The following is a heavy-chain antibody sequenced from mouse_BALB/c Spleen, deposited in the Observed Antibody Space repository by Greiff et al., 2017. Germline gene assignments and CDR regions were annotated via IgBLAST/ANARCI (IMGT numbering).Heavy chain of an antibody. D-gene: IGHD2-4*01. Sequence: QVQLQQSGPGLVQPSQSLSITCTVSGFSLTSYGVHWVRQSPGKGLEWLGVIWSGGSTDYNAAFISRLSISKDNSKSQVFFKMNSLQADDTAIYYCARRGKLTRITGFAYWGQGTLVTVSA. CDR3: ARRGKLTRITGFAY. CDR2: IWSGGST. J-gene: IGHJ3*01. CDR1: GFSLTSYG. V-gene: IGHV2-4-1*01.